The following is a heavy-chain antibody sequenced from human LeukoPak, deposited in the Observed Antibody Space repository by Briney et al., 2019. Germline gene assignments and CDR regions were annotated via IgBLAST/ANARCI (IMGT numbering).Heavy chain of an antibody. J-gene: IGHJ4*02. V-gene: IGHV1-2*02. CDR2: TNPNNGGT. CDR3: AREIRKGQWPVFALNY. Sequence: ASVKVSCKASGYTLTGHYMHWLRQAPERGHEWMGWTNPNNGGTTYAQKFQGRVTVTRDTSISTAYMELSRLRSDDTAVYYCAREIRKGQWPVFALNYWGQGTLVTVSS. CDR1: GYTLTGHY. D-gene: IGHD6-19*01.